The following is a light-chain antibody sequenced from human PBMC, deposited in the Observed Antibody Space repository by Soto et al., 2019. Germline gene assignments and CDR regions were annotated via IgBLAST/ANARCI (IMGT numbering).Light chain of an antibody. CDR2: GAS. V-gene: IGKV3D-20*02. Sequence: EIVLTQSPGTLSLSPGERATLSCRASQSVTSTYLAWYQQKPGQAPRLLIYGASSRAIGIPDRFSGSGSGTDFTLTISRLGPEDFAVYYCQQRFNWQVTFGQGTRLEIK. CDR1: QSVTSTY. J-gene: IGKJ5*01. CDR3: QQRFNWQVT.